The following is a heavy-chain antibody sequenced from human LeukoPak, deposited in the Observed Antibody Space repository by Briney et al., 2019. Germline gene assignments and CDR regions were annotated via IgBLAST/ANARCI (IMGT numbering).Heavy chain of an antibody. Sequence: PGGSLRLSCAASGFTVSSNYMSWVRQAPGKGLEWVSVIYSGGSTYYADSVKGRFTISRDNAKNSLYLQMSSLRAEDTAVYYCARSYGDYVLFDYWGQGTLVTVSS. V-gene: IGHV3-53*01. J-gene: IGHJ4*02. CDR3: ARSYGDYVLFDY. CDR1: GFTVSSNY. CDR2: IYSGGST. D-gene: IGHD4-17*01.